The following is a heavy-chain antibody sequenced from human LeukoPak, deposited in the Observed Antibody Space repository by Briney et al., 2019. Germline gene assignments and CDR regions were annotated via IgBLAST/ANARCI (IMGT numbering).Heavy chain of an antibody. V-gene: IGHV3-30*02. J-gene: IGHJ5*02. CDR2: IRHDGSNK. D-gene: IGHD3-9*01. CDR3: AKDVGNNLTGYYNWFDP. CDR1: GFPLSTDG. Sequence: GGPLRLSCAASGFPLSTDGMHWVRQAPGKGLVGVTFIRHDGSNKYYAQSVKGRFTISRDNSKNTLYLQMSSLRAEDTDVYYCAKDVGNNLTGYYNWFDPWGQGTLVTVSS.